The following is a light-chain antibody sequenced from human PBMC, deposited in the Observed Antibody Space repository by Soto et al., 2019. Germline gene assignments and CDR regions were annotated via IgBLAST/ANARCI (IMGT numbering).Light chain of an antibody. CDR2: GAS. V-gene: IGKV3-15*01. CDR1: QSVSSN. J-gene: IGKJ1*01. CDR3: QQYNNWPPPAGT. Sequence: EIVRTQSRATLSVSPGERSTLPCRASQSVSSNLAWYQQKPGQSPRLLIYGASTRATGIPARFSGSGSGTEFTLTISSLQSEDFAVYYCQQYNNWPPPAGTFGQGTKVDI.